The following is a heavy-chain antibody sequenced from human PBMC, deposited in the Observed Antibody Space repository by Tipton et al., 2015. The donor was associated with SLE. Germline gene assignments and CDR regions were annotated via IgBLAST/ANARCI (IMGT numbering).Heavy chain of an antibody. CDR2: SSYSGST. CDR1: DDSIRDYY. V-gene: IGHV4-59*01. Sequence: LRLSCSVSDDSIRDYYFSWIRQPPGNKLEWIGYSSYSGSTRSNPSLKSRVTISVDTSKNQFSLKLSSVTAADTAVYYCARGGTVFGVVLNWFDPWGQGTLVTVSS. J-gene: IGHJ5*02. D-gene: IGHD3-3*01. CDR3: ARGGTVFGVVLNWFDP.